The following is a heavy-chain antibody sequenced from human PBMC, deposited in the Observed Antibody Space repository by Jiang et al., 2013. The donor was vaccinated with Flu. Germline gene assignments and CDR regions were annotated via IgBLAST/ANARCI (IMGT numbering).Heavy chain of an antibody. CDR3: AKSPSITMITIDY. D-gene: IGHD3-22*01. J-gene: IGHJ4*02. Sequence: WVRQAPGKGQEWVAVISYDGSNKYYADSVKGRFTISRDNSKNTLYLQMNSLRAEDTAVYYCAKSPSITMITIDYWGQGTLVTVSS. V-gene: IGHV3-30*18. CDR2: ISYDGSNK.